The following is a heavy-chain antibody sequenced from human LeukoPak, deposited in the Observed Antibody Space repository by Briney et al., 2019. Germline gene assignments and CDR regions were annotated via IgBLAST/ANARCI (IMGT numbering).Heavy chain of an antibody. CDR3: ARRGQGEYISSNYFDY. D-gene: IGHD6-6*01. V-gene: IGHV1-18*01. Sequence: ASVKVSCKASGYSFSSHGINWVRQAPGQGLEWMGWISTYNGLTNYAQNFQGRVTMTTDTSTSTIYMELRSLRSDDTAVYYCARRGQGEYISSNYFDYWGQGTLVTVSS. J-gene: IGHJ4*02. CDR2: ISTYNGLT. CDR1: GYSFSSHG.